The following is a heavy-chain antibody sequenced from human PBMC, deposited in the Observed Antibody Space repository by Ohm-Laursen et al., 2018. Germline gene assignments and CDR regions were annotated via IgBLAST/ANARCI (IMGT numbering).Heavy chain of an antibody. CDR2: ISWNSGTI. V-gene: IGHV3-9*01. Sequence: SLRLSCAASGFTFDDYAMHWVRQAPGKGLEWVSGISWNSGTIGYADSVKGRFTISRDNAKNSLYLQMNSLRAEDTAVYYCAKDVSTNIFFYYGMDVWGRGTTVTVSS. D-gene: IGHD1-1*01. CDR1: GFTFDDYA. CDR3: AKDVSTNIFFYYGMDV. J-gene: IGHJ6*02.